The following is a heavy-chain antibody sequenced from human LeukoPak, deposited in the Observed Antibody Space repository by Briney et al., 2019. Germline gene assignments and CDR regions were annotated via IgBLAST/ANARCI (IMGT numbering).Heavy chain of an antibody. CDR1: GYTFTNNA. J-gene: IGHJ6*02. Sequence: ASVKVSCKTSGYTFTNNAVHWVRQAPGQRLEFVGWTNVGNGDTQHSQKFQGRVTITADESTSTAYMELSSLRSEDTAVYYCARWSLSGQADYYYGMDVWGQGTTVTVSS. CDR3: ARWSLSGQADYYYGMDV. D-gene: IGHD5-12*01. V-gene: IGHV1-3*01. CDR2: TNVGNGDT.